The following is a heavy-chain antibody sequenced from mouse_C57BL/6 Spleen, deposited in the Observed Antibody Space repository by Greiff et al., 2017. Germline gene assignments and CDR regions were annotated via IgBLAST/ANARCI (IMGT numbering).Heavy chain of an antibody. V-gene: IGHV1-53*01. CDR2: INPSNGGT. Sequence: QVHVKQPGTELVKPGASVKLSCKASGYTFTSYWMHWVKQRPGQGLEWIGNINPSNGGTNYNEKFKSKATLTVVTSPSTAYMELSSLTSEDSAVYYCALIYYGHEPDYWGQGTTLTVSS. CDR1: GYTFTSYW. D-gene: IGHD2-2*01. J-gene: IGHJ2*01. CDR3: ALIYYGHEPDY.